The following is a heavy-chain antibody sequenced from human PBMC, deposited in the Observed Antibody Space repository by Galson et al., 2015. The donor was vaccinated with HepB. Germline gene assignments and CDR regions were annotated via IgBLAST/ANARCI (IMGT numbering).Heavy chain of an antibody. CDR1: GFTVSSNY. D-gene: IGHD5-18*01. CDR3: ARDSKDTAMVGY. V-gene: IGHV3-53*01. Sequence: SLRLSCAASGFTVSSNYMSWVRQAPGKGLEWVSVIYSGGSTYYADSVKGRFTISRDNSKNTLYLQMNSLRAEDTAVYYCARDSKDTAMVGYWGQGTLVTVYS. CDR2: IYSGGST. J-gene: IGHJ4*02.